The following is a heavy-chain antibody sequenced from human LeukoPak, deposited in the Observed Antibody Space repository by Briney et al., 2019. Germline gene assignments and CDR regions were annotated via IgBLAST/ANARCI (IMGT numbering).Heavy chain of an antibody. J-gene: IGHJ6*03. CDR1: GGTFSSYA. CDR2: IIPIFGTA. D-gene: IGHD6-13*01. V-gene: IGHV1-69*06. CDR3: ARGARQQLVLLYYYYYYMDV. Sequence: GASVKVSCKASGGTFSSYAISWVRQAPGQGLEWMGGIIPIFGTANYAQKFQGRVTITADKSTSTAYMELSSLRSEDTAVYYCARGARQQLVLLYYYYYYMDVWGKGTTVTVSS.